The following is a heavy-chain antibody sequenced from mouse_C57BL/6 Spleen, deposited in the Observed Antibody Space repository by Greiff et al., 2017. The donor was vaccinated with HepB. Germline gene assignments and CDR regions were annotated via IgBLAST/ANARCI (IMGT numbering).Heavy chain of an antibody. J-gene: IGHJ3*01. Sequence: EVNVVESGGGLVKPGGSLKLSCAASGFTFSSYAMSWVRQTPEKRLEWVATISDGGSYTYYPDNVKGRFTISRDNAKNNLYLQMSHLKSEDTAMYYCARDRGGYSAWFAYWGQGTLVTVSA. CDR1: GFTFSSYA. D-gene: IGHD2-3*01. CDR2: ISDGGSYT. V-gene: IGHV5-4*01. CDR3: ARDRGGYSAWFAY.